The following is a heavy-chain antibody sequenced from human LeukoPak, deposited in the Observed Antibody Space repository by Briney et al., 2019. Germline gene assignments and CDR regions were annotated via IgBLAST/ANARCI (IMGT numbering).Heavy chain of an antibody. D-gene: IGHD5-18*01. J-gene: IGHJ4*02. CDR2: INHSGST. CDR1: GGSLSGYY. V-gene: IGHV4-34*01. Sequence: SETLSLTCAVYGGSLSGYYWSWIRQPPGKGLEWIGEINHSGSTNYNPSLKSRVTISVDTSKNQFSLKLSSVTAADTAVYYCARGGYSYGIRFDYWGQGTLVTVSS. CDR3: ARGGYSYGIRFDY.